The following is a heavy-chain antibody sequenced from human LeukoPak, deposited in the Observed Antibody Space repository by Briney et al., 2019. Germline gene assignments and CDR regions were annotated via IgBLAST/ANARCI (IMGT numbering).Heavy chain of an antibody. Sequence: SVKVSCKASGGTFSSYAISWVRQATGQGLEWMGRIIPIFGTANYAQKFQGRVTITTDESTSTAYMELSSLRSEDTVVYYCARDGLGFRYYDSSGYYYWGQGTLVTVSS. CDR2: IIPIFGTA. CDR1: GGTFSSYA. CDR3: ARDGLGFRYYDSSGYYY. J-gene: IGHJ4*02. V-gene: IGHV1-69*05. D-gene: IGHD3-22*01.